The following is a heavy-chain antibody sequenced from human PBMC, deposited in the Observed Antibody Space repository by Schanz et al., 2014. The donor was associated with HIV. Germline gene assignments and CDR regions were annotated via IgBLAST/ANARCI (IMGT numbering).Heavy chain of an antibody. J-gene: IGHJ6*02. Sequence: QVQLQQWGAGLLKPSETLSLKCAVYGGSFSGYYWTWIRQSPGKGLEWIGYIYDSGSTNYNPSLRSRLTISVDTSKNQFSLKLTSVTAADSAVYYCARGSGLTHFYFYGMDVWGQGTTVTVSS. CDR2: IYDSGST. V-gene: IGHV4-34*01. D-gene: IGHD3-9*01. CDR1: GGSFSGYY. CDR3: ARGSGLTHFYFYGMDV.